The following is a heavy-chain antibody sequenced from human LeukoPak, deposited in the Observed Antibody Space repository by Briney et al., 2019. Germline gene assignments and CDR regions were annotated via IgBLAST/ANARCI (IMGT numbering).Heavy chain of an antibody. CDR2: IYHSGST. J-gene: IGHJ6*03. D-gene: IGHD6-6*01. V-gene: IGHV4-4*02. CDR3: ARKTPSIAARRARYYYYMDV. CDR1: GGSISSSNW. Sequence: KASGTLSLTCAVSGGSISSSNWWSWVRQPPGKGLEWIGEIYHSGSTNYNPSLKSRVTISVDKSKNQFSLKLSSVTAADTAVYYCARKTPSIAARRARYYYYMDVWGKGTTVTVSS.